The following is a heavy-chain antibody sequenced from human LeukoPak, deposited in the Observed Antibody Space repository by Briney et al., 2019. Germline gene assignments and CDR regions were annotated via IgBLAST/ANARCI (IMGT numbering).Heavy chain of an antibody. Sequence: GGSLRLSCAASGFTVNSNYMSWVRQAPGKGLEWVSVIYSGVSTYYSDSVKGRFTISRDNSKNTLYLQMNSLRAEDTAVYYCASMYFSQYLQHWGQGTLVTDSS. D-gene: IGHD2-8*01. CDR2: IYSGVST. CDR3: ASMYFSQYLQH. CDR1: GFTVNSNY. V-gene: IGHV3-53*01. J-gene: IGHJ1*01.